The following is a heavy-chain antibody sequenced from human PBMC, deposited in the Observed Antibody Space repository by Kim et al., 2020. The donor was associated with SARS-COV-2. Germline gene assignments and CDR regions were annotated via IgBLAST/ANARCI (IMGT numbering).Heavy chain of an antibody. CDR3: AKDFVGGPGTDD. J-gene: IGHJ4*02. V-gene: IGHV3-33*06. D-gene: IGHD3-10*01. CDR1: GFTFSSYG. Sequence: GGSLRLSCAASGFTFSSYGMHWLRQAPGKGLEWVAVIWYDGNNKYYADSVKGRFTISRDNSKNTLYLQMNSLRVEDTAVYYCAKDFVGGPGTDDWGQGTLVTVSS. CDR2: IWYDGNNK.